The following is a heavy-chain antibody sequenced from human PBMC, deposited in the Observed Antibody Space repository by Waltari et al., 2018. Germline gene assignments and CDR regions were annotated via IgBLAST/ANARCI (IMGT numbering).Heavy chain of an antibody. V-gene: IGHV3-48*04. Sequence: EVQLVESGGGLVQPGGSLRLPCAASGFTFSSYSMNWVRKAPGKGLGWVSYISSSSSTIYYADSVKGRFTISRDNAKNSLYLQMNSLRAEDTAVYYCARDSGGYCSGGSCYASWFDPWGQGTLVTVSS. D-gene: IGHD2-15*01. CDR3: ARDSGGYCSGGSCYASWFDP. CDR1: GFTFSSYS. J-gene: IGHJ5*02. CDR2: ISSSSSTI.